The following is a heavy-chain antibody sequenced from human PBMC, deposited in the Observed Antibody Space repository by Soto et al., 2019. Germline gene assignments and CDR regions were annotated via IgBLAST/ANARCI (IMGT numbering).Heavy chain of an antibody. D-gene: IGHD4-4*01. Sequence: SETLSLTCTVSGGSISSSSYYWGWIRQPPGKGLEWIGSIYYSGSTYYNPSLKSRVTISVDTSKNQFSLKLSSVTAADTAVYYCARQGYSNHIDYWGQGTLVTVSS. CDR3: ARQGYSNHIDY. J-gene: IGHJ4*02. CDR2: IYYSGST. V-gene: IGHV4-39*01. CDR1: GGSISSSSYY.